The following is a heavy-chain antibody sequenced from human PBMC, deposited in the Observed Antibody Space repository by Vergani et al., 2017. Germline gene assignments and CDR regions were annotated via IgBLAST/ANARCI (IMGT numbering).Heavy chain of an antibody. CDR1: GGSISSYY. CDR3: ARDPGYGDNYFAY. V-gene: IGHV4-59*01. CDR2: NYYSGST. D-gene: IGHD5-12*01. J-gene: IGHJ4*02. Sequence: QVQLQESGPGLVKPSETLSLTCTVSGGSISSYYWSWIRQPPGKGLEWIGYNYYSGSTNYNPSLKSRVTISVDTSKNQFSLKLSSVTAADTAVYYCARDPGYGDNYFAYWGQGTLVTVSS.